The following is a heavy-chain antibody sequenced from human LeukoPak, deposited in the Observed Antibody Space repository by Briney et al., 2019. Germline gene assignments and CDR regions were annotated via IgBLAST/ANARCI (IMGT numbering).Heavy chain of an antibody. CDR1: GGSISSYY. CDR3: ARDKDPYSSGWYDY. J-gene: IGHJ4*02. Sequence: SETLSLTCTVSGGSISSYYWSWIRQPPGKGLEWIGYIYYSGSTNYNPSLKSRVTISVDTSKNQFSLKLSSVTAADTAVYYCARDKDPYSSGWYDYWGQGTLVTVSS. V-gene: IGHV4-59*12. CDR2: IYYSGST. D-gene: IGHD6-19*01.